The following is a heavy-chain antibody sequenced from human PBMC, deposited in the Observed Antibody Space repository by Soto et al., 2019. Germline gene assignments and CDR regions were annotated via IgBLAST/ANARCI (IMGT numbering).Heavy chain of an antibody. CDR3: AREPLVGIVVVVADPPHFDY. D-gene: IGHD2-15*01. Sequence: GGSLRLSCAASGFTFSSYAMHWVRQAPGKGLEWVAVISYDGSNKYYADSVKGRFTISRDNSKNTLYLQMNSLRAEDTAVYYCAREPLVGIVVVVADPPHFDYWGQGTLVTVSS. CDR2: ISYDGSNK. CDR1: GFTFSSYA. J-gene: IGHJ4*02. V-gene: IGHV3-30-3*01.